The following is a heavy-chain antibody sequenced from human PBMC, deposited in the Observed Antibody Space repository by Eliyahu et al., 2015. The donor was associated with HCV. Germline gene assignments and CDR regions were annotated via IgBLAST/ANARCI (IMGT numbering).Heavy chain of an antibody. V-gene: IGHV4-39*01. CDR2: IYYTGSI. D-gene: IGHD3-10*01. CDR3: ASPSIFFVRGVIKGNNYYHAMDV. Sequence: QLQLQESGPGLVKPSETLSLTCTVSGGSISGRTYYWGWVRQPPGKGLEWLGCIYYTGSIYYNPSLKSRVTISVDTSKNQFSLKLSSVTAADTAVYYCASPSIFFVRGVIKGNNYYHAMDVWGQGTTVTVSS. J-gene: IGHJ6*02. CDR1: GGSISGRTYY.